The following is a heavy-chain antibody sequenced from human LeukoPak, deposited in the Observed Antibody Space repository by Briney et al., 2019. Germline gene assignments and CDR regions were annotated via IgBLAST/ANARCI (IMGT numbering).Heavy chain of an antibody. CDR1: GVSISSHY. V-gene: IGHV4-59*11. CDR2: IYYSGST. D-gene: IGHD2-2*01. CDR3: ARDPRYCSSTSGVCWFDP. J-gene: IGHJ5*02. Sequence: SETLSLTCAVSGVSISSHYWSWIRQPPGKGLEWIGYIYYSGSTNYTPSLQSRVTISVDTSKNQFSLKLSSVTAADTAVYYCARDPRYCSSTSGVCWFDPWGQGTLVTVSS.